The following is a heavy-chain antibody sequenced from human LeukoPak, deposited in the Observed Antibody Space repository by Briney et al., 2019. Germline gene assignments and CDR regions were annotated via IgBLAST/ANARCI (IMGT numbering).Heavy chain of an antibody. J-gene: IGHJ2*01. Sequence: PSETLSLTCTVSGGSISSYYWSWIRQPAGKGLEWIGRIYTSGSTNYNPSLKSRVTMSVDTSKNQFSLKLSSVTAADTAVYYCAREVLDTAIHYWYFDLWGRGTLVTVSS. CDR2: IYTSGST. V-gene: IGHV4-4*07. CDR3: AREVLDTAIHYWYFDL. D-gene: IGHD5-18*01. CDR1: GGSISSYY.